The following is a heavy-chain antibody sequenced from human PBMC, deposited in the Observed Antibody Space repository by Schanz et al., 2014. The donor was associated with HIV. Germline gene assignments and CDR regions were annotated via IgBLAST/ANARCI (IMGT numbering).Heavy chain of an antibody. CDR1: GLTFSDYA. J-gene: IGHJ4*02. V-gene: IGHV3-23*01. CDR2: ISESGRYT. D-gene: IGHD3-3*01. Sequence: EVQLLESGGGLVQPGGSLRLSCAASGLTFSDYAMTWVRQGAGKGLEWVSTISESGRYTYYADSVKGRFTISRDNSKNTLYLQINSLRAEDMAVYYCAKASSFFDFWSGCLDYWGQGTLVTVSS. CDR3: AKASSFFDFWSGCLDY.